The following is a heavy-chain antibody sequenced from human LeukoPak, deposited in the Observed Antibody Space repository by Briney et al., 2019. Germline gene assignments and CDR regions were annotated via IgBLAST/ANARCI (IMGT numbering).Heavy chain of an antibody. CDR1: GGSISSGAYC. CDR2: MYYDGST. V-gene: IGHV4-31*03. J-gene: IGHJ6*03. Sequence: SETLSLTCTVSGGSISSGAYCWSWIRQRPGKGLEWIGYMYYDGSTYSNPSLKSRPTISVDTSKNQFSLKLSSVTAADTAVYYCARGPYYDFWSGYPYMDVWGKGTTVTVSS. CDR3: ARGPYYDFWSGYPYMDV. D-gene: IGHD3-3*01.